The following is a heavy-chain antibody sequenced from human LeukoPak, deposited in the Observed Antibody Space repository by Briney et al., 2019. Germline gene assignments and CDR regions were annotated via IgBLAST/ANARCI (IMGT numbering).Heavy chain of an antibody. CDR1: GGSISSYY. D-gene: IGHD6-19*01. Sequence: SETLSLTCTVSGGSISSYYWSWIRQPPGKGQEWTGYIYYSGSTNYNPSLKSRVTISVDTSKNQFSLKLSSVTAADTAVYYCARSRQLYSSGWYYYYGMDVWGQGTTVTVSS. J-gene: IGHJ6*02. V-gene: IGHV4-59*01. CDR3: ARSRQLYSSGWYYYYGMDV. CDR2: IYYSGST.